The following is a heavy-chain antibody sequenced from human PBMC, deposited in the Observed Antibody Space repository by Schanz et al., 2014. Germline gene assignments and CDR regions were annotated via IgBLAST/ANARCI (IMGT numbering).Heavy chain of an antibody. Sequence: VQLVDSGGGLVQPGGSLRLSCAASGFTFSDYYMTWIRQAPGKGLEWVSDISDSGDSTHYADSVKGRFTISRDNAKNSLFLQMNSLRVEDTAVYYCARLDSSSWYPRYWGQGTLVTVSS. CDR2: ISDSGDST. D-gene: IGHD6-13*01. V-gene: IGHV3-11*01. CDR3: ARLDSSSWYPRY. J-gene: IGHJ4*02. CDR1: GFTFSDYY.